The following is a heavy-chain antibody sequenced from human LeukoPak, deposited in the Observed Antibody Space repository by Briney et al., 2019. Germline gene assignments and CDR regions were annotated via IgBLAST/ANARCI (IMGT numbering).Heavy chain of an antibody. Sequence: PGGSLRLSCAASGFTFSSYAIHWVRQAPGKGLEYVSAISSNGGSTYYANSVKGRFTISRDNSKSTLYLQMGSLRAEDMAVYYCARPGNAISYGAYYFDYWGQGTLVTVSS. CDR3: ARPGNAISYGAYYFDY. V-gene: IGHV3-64*01. D-gene: IGHD3-16*01. CDR2: ISSNGGST. CDR1: GFTFSSYA. J-gene: IGHJ4*02.